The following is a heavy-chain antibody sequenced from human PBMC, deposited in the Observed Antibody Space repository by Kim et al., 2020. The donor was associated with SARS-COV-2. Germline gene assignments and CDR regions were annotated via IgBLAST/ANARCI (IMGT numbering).Heavy chain of an antibody. J-gene: IGHJ5*02. Sequence: VKVSCKASGGTFSSYTISWVRQAPGQGLEWMGRIIPILGIANYAQKFQGRVTITADKSTSTAYMELSSLRSEDTAVYYCARDIVVVVAATPWFDPWGQGTLVTVSS. CDR2: IIPILGIA. CDR1: GGTFSSYT. V-gene: IGHV1-69*04. CDR3: ARDIVVVVAATPWFDP. D-gene: IGHD2-15*01.